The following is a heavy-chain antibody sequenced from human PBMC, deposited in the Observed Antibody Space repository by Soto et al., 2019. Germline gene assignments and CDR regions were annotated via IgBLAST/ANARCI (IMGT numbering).Heavy chain of an antibody. J-gene: IGHJ6*02. CDR1: GGSFSNYA. Sequence: QVQLVQSGAEVKKPGSSVKVSCKASGGSFSNYAISWVRQAPGQGLEWMGGIIPIFVTAKYAQKFQGRVTITADESTSTGYRELSSLRSEDTAVYYCARSEAYCGGDCYPQASYYYHGMDVWGQGTTVTVSS. D-gene: IGHD2-21*02. V-gene: IGHV1-69*12. CDR3: ARSEAYCGGDCYPQASYYYHGMDV. CDR2: IIPIFVTA.